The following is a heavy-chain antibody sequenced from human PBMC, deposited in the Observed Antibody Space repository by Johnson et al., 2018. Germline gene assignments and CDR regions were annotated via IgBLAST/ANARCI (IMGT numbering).Heavy chain of an antibody. V-gene: IGHV5-51*03. CDR1: GYSFTNNW. CDR2: IWPGDSDT. CDR3: AKSTKADDAFDI. Sequence: VQLVESGAEVKKPGESLKISCKGSGYSFTNNWIGWVRQMPGEGLEWMGIIWPGDSDTKYSPSFQGQVTISADKSISTAYLQWSSLQASTTAMFYCAKSTKADDAFDIWGQGTMVTVSS. D-gene: IGHD2-8*01. J-gene: IGHJ3*02.